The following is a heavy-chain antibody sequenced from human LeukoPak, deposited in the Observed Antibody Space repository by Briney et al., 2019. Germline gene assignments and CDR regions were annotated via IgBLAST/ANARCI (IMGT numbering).Heavy chain of an antibody. V-gene: IGHV3-30*18. D-gene: IGHD6-19*01. J-gene: IGHJ4*02. CDR2: ISYDGSQK. CDR3: AKPVYSRGWYASTFDC. Sequence: GGSLRLSCAASGFTFSDYYTRWIRQAPGKGLEWVAVISYDGSQKYYADSVKGRFTISRDNSNDTLYLQMNSLTAEDTAVYYCAKPVYSRGWYASTFDCWGQGTLVTVSS. CDR1: GFTFSDYY.